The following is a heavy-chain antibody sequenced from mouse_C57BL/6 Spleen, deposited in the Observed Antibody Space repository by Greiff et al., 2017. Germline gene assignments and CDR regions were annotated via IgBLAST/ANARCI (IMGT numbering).Heavy chain of an antibody. CDR2: IRNKANGYTT. Sequence: EVQLVESGGGLVQPGGSLSLSCAASGFTFTDYYMSWVRQPPGKALEWLGFIRNKANGYTTEYSASVKGRFTISRDNSQSILYLQMTALRAEDSATYYCARYTGVPYFDYWGQGTTLTVSS. V-gene: IGHV7-3*01. CDR3: ARYTGVPYFDY. J-gene: IGHJ2*01. CDR1: GFTFTDYY.